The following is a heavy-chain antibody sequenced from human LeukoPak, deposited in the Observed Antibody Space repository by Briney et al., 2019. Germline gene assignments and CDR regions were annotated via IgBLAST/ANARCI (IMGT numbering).Heavy chain of an antibody. V-gene: IGHV1-18*01. CDR2: ISGYNGNT. Sequence: ASVNVSCTASTYTFTRYGISWVRQAPGQGLEWMGWISGYNGNTNYAQKFLGRVSMTADTATSTAYMELRSLTSDDTAMYYCARSGRGTYYYFDYWGQGTLVTVSS. CDR1: TYTFTRYG. CDR3: ARSGRGTYYYFDY. D-gene: IGHD5-12*01. J-gene: IGHJ4*02.